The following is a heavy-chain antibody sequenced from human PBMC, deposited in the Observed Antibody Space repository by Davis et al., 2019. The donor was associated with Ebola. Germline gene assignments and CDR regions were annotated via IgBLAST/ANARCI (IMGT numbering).Heavy chain of an antibody. D-gene: IGHD3-3*01. CDR3: ARGAYYDFWSGYYTGYYYYGMDV. Sequence: GESLKISCAASGFTFSSYWMSWVRQAPGKGLEWVANIKQDGSEKYYVDSVKGRFTISRDNAKNSLYLQMNSLRAEDTAVYYCARGAYYDFWSGYYTGYYYYGMDVWGQGTTVTVSS. J-gene: IGHJ6*02. CDR2: IKQDGSEK. V-gene: IGHV3-7*01. CDR1: GFTFSSYW.